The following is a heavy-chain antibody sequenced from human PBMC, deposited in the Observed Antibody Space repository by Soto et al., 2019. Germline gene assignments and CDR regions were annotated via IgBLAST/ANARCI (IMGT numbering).Heavy chain of an antibody. CDR2: ILQTGHT. V-gene: IGHV4-4*02. CDR1: GDSFSGPNW. CDR3: ARSPRRVGGKWYLDK. D-gene: IGHD2-15*01. Sequence: QVQLQESGPGLVKPSGTLTLTCAVSGDSFSGPNWWTWVRQPPGKGLEWIGDILQTGHTDYSPSLSSRLTISIDTSKGECSLNLTSVTATDTAVYYCARSPRRVGGKWYLDKWGQGARVTVSS. J-gene: IGHJ4*02.